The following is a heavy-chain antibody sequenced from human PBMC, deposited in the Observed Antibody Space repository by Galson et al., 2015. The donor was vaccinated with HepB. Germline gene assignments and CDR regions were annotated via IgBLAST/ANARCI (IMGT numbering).Heavy chain of an antibody. CDR2: ISGSGGST. CDR1: GFTFSSNA. V-gene: IGHV3-23*01. J-gene: IGHJ4*02. D-gene: IGHD2-15*01. CDR3: AKNRGYCSGGSCYFDY. Sequence: SLRLSCAGSGFTFSSNAMSWVRQAPGKGLEWVSTISGSGGSTYYADSVKGRFTVSRDNSKNTLSLQMNSLRAEDTAIYYCAKNRGYCSGGSCYFDYWGQGTLVTVSS.